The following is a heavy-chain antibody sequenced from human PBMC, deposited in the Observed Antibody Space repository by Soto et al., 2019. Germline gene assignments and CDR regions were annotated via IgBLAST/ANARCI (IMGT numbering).Heavy chain of an antibody. CDR3: ARDGYDSSGYSSSLDY. CDR2: ISGSSTTI. V-gene: IGHV3-48*01. Sequence: PGGSLRLSCAASGFTFSSYSMNWVRQAPGKGLEWVSYISGSSTTIYYADSVKGRFTIPRDNAKNSLYLQMNSLRAEDTAVYYCARDGYDSSGYSSSLDYWGQGTLVTVSS. J-gene: IGHJ4*02. CDR1: GFTFSSYS. D-gene: IGHD3-22*01.